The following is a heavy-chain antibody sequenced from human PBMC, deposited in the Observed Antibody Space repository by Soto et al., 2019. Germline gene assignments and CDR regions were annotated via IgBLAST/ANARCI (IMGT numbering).Heavy chain of an antibody. D-gene: IGHD3-3*01. CDR1: GFTVSSNY. V-gene: IGHV3-53*01. Sequence: EVQLVESGGGLIQPGGSLRLSCAASGFTVSSNYMSWVRQAPGKGLEWVSVIYSGGSTYYADSVKGRFTIPRDNSKNRQYLQMNSLRADDTAVYYCARDRVSSTIPYGMDVWGQGTTVTVCS. J-gene: IGHJ6*02. CDR3: ARDRVSSTIPYGMDV. CDR2: IYSGGST.